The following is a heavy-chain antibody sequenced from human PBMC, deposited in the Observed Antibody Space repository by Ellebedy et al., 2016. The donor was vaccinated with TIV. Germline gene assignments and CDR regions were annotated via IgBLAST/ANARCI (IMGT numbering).Heavy chain of an antibody. CDR2: ISSSSSYI. CDR3: ARGCSGGSCYYDYYGMDV. D-gene: IGHD2-15*01. J-gene: IGHJ6*02. Sequence: GESLKISXAASGFTFSSYSMNWVRQAPGKGLEWVSSISSSSSYIYYADSVKGRFTISRDNAKNSLYLQMNSLRAEDTAVYYCARGCSGGSCYYDYYGMDVWGQGTTVTVSS. CDR1: GFTFSSYS. V-gene: IGHV3-21*01.